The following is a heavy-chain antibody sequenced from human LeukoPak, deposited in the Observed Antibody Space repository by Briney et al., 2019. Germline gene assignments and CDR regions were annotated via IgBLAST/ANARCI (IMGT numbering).Heavy chain of an antibody. CDR2: INDSGST. V-gene: IGHV4-34*01. CDR3: ARAGRGTSSRALDY. CDR1: GGSFTDYY. Sequence: PSETLSLTCAISGGSFTDYYWSWIRQPPGKGLEWIGDINDSGSTNSSPSLKSRVVISLDTSKSQLSLKLSHVTAADTATYFCARAGRGTSSRALDYWGQGTLVTVSS. J-gene: IGHJ4*02. D-gene: IGHD1-1*01.